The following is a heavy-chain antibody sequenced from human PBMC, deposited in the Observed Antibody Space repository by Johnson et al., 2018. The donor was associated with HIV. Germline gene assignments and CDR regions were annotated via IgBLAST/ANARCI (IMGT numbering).Heavy chain of an antibody. D-gene: IGHD3-22*01. V-gene: IGHV3-30-3*02. CDR1: GFTFSSYA. CDR3: AKPLPLNYYDSREDAFDI. J-gene: IGHJ3*02. CDR2: ISHDGSNK. Sequence: QVQLVESGGGVVQPGRSLRLSCAASGFTFSSYAMHWVRQAPGKGLEWVAVISHDGSNKYYADSVRGRFTISRDKSRNTLYLQMNSLRAEDTAVYYCAKPLPLNYYDSREDAFDIWGQGTMVTVSS.